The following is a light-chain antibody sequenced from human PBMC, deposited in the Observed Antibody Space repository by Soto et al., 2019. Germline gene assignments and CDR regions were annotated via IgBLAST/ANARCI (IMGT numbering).Light chain of an antibody. Sequence: DIVMTQSPDSLAVSLGERATINCKSSQSVLYSANNKNYVAWYQQKPGQPPKLLIYWASTRESGVPDRFSGSGSGTDFTLTISSLQAEDVAGYYCQQYYITPYTFGQGTKLEIK. CDR3: QQYYITPYT. CDR2: WAS. V-gene: IGKV4-1*01. CDR1: QSVLYSANNKNY. J-gene: IGKJ2*01.